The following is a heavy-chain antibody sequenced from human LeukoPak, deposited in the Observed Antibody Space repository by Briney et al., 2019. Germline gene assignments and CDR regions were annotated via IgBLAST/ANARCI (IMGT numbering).Heavy chain of an antibody. D-gene: IGHD3-10*01. CDR2: IYSGGST. V-gene: IGHV3-53*01. CDR3: AREGAGVLRYFDY. J-gene: IGHJ4*02. CDR1: GFTVSSNY. Sequence: GGSLRLSRAASGFTVSSNYMSWVRQAPGKGLEWVSVIYSGGSTYYADSVKGRFTISRDNSKNTLYLQMNSLRAEDTAVYYCAREGAGVLRYFDYWGQGTLVTVSS.